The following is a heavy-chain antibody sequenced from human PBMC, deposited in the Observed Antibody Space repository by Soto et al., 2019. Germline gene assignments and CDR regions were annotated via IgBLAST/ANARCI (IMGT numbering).Heavy chain of an antibody. CDR1: GFTFSNAW. CDR2: IKSKTDGGTT. CDR3: TTDPSIAARPGSYYYYYGMDV. V-gene: IGHV3-15*01. J-gene: IGHJ6*02. D-gene: IGHD6-6*01. Sequence: PGGSLRLSCAASGFTFSNAWMSWVRQAPGKGLEWVGRIKSKTDGGTTDYAAPMKGRFTISRDDSKNTLYLQMNSLKTEDTAVYYCTTDPSIAARPGSYYYYYGMDVWGQGTTVTVSS.